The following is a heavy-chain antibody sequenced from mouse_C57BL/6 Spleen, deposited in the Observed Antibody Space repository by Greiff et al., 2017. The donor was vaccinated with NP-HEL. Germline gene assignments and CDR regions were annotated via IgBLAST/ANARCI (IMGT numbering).Heavy chain of an antibody. CDR3: ARGYDGYSYAMDY. J-gene: IGHJ4*01. Sequence: DVMLVESGGGLVKPGGSLKLSCAASGFTFSSYAMSWVRQTPEKRLEWVATISDGGSYTYYPDNVKGRFTISRDNAKNNLYLQMSHLKSEDTAMYYCARGYDGYSYAMDYWGQGTSVTVSS. V-gene: IGHV5-4*03. D-gene: IGHD2-3*01. CDR2: ISDGGSYT. CDR1: GFTFSSYA.